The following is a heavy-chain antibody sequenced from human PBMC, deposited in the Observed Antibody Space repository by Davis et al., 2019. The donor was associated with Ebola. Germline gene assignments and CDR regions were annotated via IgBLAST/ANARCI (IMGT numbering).Heavy chain of an antibody. V-gene: IGHV3-23*01. CDR2: ISGSGGST. D-gene: IGHD5-24*01. Sequence: PGGSLRLSCAASGFTFSSYAMSWVRQAPGKGLEWVSAISGSGGSTYYADSVKGRSTISRDNSKNTLYLQMNSLRAEDTAVYYCARLEMATITGYDYWGQGTLVTVSS. CDR3: ARLEMATITGYDY. J-gene: IGHJ4*02. CDR1: GFTFSSYA.